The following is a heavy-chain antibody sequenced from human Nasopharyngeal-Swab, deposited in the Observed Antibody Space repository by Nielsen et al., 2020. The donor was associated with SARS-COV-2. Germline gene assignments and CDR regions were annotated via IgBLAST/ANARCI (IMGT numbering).Heavy chain of an antibody. Sequence: AESLKISCTASGYTFSSSWIGWVRQIPGKGLEWMGIIYPGDSDTRYSPALQGQATISADRSTTTAYLHWSSLQASDTAMYYCARRVSGRPWFDSWGQGTLVTVSS. CDR1: GYTFSSSW. J-gene: IGHJ5*01. D-gene: IGHD3-10*01. CDR3: ARRVSGRPWFDS. CDR2: IYPGDSDT. V-gene: IGHV5-51*01.